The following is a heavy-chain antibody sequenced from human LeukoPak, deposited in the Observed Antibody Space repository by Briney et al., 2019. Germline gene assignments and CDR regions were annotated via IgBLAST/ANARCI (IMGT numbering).Heavy chain of an antibody. CDR2: IIPIFGTA. D-gene: IGHD4-17*01. CDR1: GGTFSSYA. V-gene: IGHV1-69*01. J-gene: IGHJ4*02. CDR3: ARDRDYGDDECFFDY. Sequence: GSSVKVSCKASGGTFSSYAISRVRQAPGQGLEWMGGIIPIFGTANYAQKFQGRVTITADESTSTAYMELSSLRSEDTAVYYCARDRDYGDDECFFDYWGQGTLVTVSS.